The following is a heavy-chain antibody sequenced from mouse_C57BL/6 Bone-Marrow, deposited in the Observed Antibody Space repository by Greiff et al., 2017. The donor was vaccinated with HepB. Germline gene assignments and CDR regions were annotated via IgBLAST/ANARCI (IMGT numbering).Heavy chain of an antibody. J-gene: IGHJ1*03. CDR2: IRSKSNNYAT. D-gene: IGHD2-3*01. V-gene: IGHV10-1*01. CDR3: VRGEGYYFYWYFDV. CDR1: GFSFNTYA. Sequence: DVKLVESGGGLVQPKGSLKLSCAASGFSFNTYAMNWVRQAPGKGLEWVARIRSKSNNYATYYADSVKDRFTISRDDSESMLYLQMNNLKTEDTAMYYCVRGEGYYFYWYFDVWGTGTTVTVSS.